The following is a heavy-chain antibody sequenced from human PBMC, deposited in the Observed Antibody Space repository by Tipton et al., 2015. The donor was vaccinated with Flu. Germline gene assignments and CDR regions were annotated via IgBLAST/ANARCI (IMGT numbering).Heavy chain of an antibody. CDR2: INPNSGDT. CDR1: GDTFTGHF. Sequence: QLVQSGAEVKKPGASVKVSCKASGDTFTGHFIHWVRQTPGQGLEWMGWINPNSGDTNYAQKFQGRVTMTRDTSITTAYMDLSGLTSDDTAVYYCTREDYWGQGTLVTVCS. J-gene: IGHJ4*02. V-gene: IGHV1-2*02. CDR3: TREDY.